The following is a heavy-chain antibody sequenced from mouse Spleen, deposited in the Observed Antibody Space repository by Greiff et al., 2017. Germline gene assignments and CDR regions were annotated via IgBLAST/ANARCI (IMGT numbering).Heavy chain of an antibody. Sequence: EVKLVESGGGLVQPGGSLKLSCATSGFTFSDYYMYWVRQTPEKRLEWVAYISNGGGSTYYPDTVKGRFTISRDNAKNTLYLQMSRLKSEDTAMYYCARRLYYDYDGGDYYAMDYWGQGTSVTVSS. CDR1: GFTFSDYY. CDR3: ARRLYYDYDGGDYYAMDY. CDR2: ISNGGGST. V-gene: IGHV5-12*02. D-gene: IGHD2-4*01. J-gene: IGHJ4*01.